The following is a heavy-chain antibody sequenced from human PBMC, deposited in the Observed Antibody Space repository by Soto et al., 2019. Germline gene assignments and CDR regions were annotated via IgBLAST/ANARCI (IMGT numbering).Heavy chain of an antibody. D-gene: IGHD3-3*01. Sequence: QVHLQESGPGLVKPSETLSLTCTVSGGAISTYYWTWIRQPAGKGLEWIGRIYSSGSTKYNPSLQSRATMSPDTSNNQFSLRLTSVTAADTPVYYCARVQRFSDWFDPWGQGTLVTVSS. V-gene: IGHV4-4*07. CDR3: ARVQRFSDWFDP. CDR2: IYSSGST. CDR1: GGAISTYY. J-gene: IGHJ5*02.